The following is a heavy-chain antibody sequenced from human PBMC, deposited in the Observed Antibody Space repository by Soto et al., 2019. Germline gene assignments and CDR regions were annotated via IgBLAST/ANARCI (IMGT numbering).Heavy chain of an antibody. CDR1: GYTFTTYG. CDR2: ISTYNGNT. Sequence: QVHLVQSGAEVKKPGASVKVSCKASGYTFTTYGISWVRQAPGQGLEWMGWISTYNGNTNYEQKLQGRVTLTTDTLPSTAYMERRSRRSDDTAVYYCARRGAYCSGGTCYHFDYWGQGTLVTVSS. CDR3: ARRGAYCSGGTCYHFDY. D-gene: IGHD2-15*01. J-gene: IGHJ4*02. V-gene: IGHV1-18*04.